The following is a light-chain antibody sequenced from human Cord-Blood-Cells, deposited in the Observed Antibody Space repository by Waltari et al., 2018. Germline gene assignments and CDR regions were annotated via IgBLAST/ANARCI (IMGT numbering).Light chain of an antibody. CDR2: AAS. CDR1: QSISSY. CDR3: QQRYSTPRT. J-gene: IGKJ4*01. V-gene: IGKV1-39*01. Sequence: DIQMTQSPSSLSASVGDRVTITCRASQSISSYLNCYQQKPGKAPKLLIYAASSLQSGGPSRFSGNGAGTDVTLTIGRLQPEDVATYYGQQRYSTPRTFGGGTKVEIK.